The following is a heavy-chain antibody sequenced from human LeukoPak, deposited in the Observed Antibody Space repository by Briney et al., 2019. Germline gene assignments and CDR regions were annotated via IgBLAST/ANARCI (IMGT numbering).Heavy chain of an antibody. CDR3: ARVGDYYDSK. J-gene: IGHJ3*01. V-gene: IGHV3-48*03. D-gene: IGHD3-22*01. CDR2: ISSSGSTI. Sequence: PGGSLRLSCAASGFTFSSYEMNWVRQAPGKGLEWVSYISSSGSTIYYADSVKGRFTISRDNAKNSLYLQMNSLRAEDTAVYYCARVGDYYDSKWGQGTLVTVSS. CDR1: GFTFSSYE.